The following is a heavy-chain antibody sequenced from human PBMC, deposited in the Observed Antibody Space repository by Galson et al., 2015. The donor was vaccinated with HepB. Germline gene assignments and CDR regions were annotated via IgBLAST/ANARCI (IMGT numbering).Heavy chain of an antibody. V-gene: IGHV5-51*01. D-gene: IGHD4-23*01. CDR3: ARQRGGNLVGRRPLDY. CDR1: GSSFTSYW. CDR2: IYPGDSDT. J-gene: IGHJ4*02. Sequence: QSGAEVKKPGESLKISCKGSGSSFTSYWIGWVRQMPGKGLEWMGIIYPGDSDTRYSPSFQGQVTISADKSISTAYLQWSSLKASDTAMYYCARQRGGNLVGRRPLDYWGQGTLVTVSS.